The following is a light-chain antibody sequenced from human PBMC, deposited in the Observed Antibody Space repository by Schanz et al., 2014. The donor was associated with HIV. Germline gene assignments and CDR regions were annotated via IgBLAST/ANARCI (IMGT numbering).Light chain of an antibody. Sequence: EIVMTQSPATLSVSPGERATLSCRASQSVSSNLAWYQQKPGQAPRLLISGASTRATGIPARFSGSGSGTDFTLTISRLETEDFAVYYCQQYGTSPRTFGQGTKVEIK. J-gene: IGKJ1*01. CDR1: QSVSSN. CDR3: QQYGTSPRT. V-gene: IGKV3-15*01. CDR2: GAS.